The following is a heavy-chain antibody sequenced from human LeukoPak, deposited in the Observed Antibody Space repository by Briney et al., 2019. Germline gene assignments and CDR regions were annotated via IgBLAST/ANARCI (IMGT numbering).Heavy chain of an antibody. Sequence: GGSLRLSCAASGFTFSSYAMPWVRQAPGKELEWVAVISYDGSNKYYADSVKGRFTISRDNSKNTLYLQMNSLRAEDTAVYYCARNEYYYDSSGYPSDYWGQGTLVTVSS. CDR2: ISYDGSNK. D-gene: IGHD3-22*01. V-gene: IGHV3-30-3*01. CDR1: GFTFSSYA. J-gene: IGHJ4*02. CDR3: ARNEYYYDSSGYPSDY.